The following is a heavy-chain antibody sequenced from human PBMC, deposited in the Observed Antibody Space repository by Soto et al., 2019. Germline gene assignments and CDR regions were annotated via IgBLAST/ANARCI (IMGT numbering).Heavy chain of an antibody. CDR1: GFTFSNYN. CDR2: ISGTGVYI. CDR3: AREGALKPFSS. Sequence: LRLSCVASGFTFSNYNMNWVRQAPGKGLEWVSHISGTGVYIHYADAVKGRFTISRDNAKSSVYLQMNSLRAEDTAVYYCAREGALKPFSSWGQGALVTVSS. J-gene: IGHJ5*02. V-gene: IGHV3-21*01.